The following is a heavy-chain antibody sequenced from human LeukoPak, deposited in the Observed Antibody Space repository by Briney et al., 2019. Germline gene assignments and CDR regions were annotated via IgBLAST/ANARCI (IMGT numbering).Heavy chain of an antibody. D-gene: IGHD3-22*01. V-gene: IGHV3-48*01. CDR1: EFTFSSYS. Sequence: GGSLRLSCAASEFTFSSYSMNWVRQAPGKGLEWVSYITNSGNSKSYADSVKGRFTISRDNTKNSLYLQMNGLRAEDTAVYYCVRASYYDSTGYVKDNFDYWGQGTLVTVSS. J-gene: IGHJ4*02. CDR3: VRASYYDSTGYVKDNFDY. CDR2: ITNSGNSK.